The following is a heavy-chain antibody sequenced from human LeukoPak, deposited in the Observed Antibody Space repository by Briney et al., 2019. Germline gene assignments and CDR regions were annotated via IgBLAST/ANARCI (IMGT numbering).Heavy chain of an antibody. CDR1: GFTFW. CDR3: ARIYCSSTNCYRHFDY. J-gene: IGHJ4*02. Sequence: GGSLRLSCTASGFTFWMTWVRQAPGKGLEWVANMKQDGSEKYYVDSVKGRFTISRDNAKNSLYLQMNSLRAEDTAAYYCARIYCSSTNCYRHFDYWGQGTLVTVSS. V-gene: IGHV3-7*01. D-gene: IGHD2-2*01. CDR2: MKQDGSEK.